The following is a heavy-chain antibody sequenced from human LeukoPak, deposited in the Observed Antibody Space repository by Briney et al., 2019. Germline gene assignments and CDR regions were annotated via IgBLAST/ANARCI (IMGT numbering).Heavy chain of an antibody. CDR3: ARGPFDI. V-gene: IGHV3-74*01. J-gene: IGHJ3*02. CDR2: INTDGSNT. CDR1: GITFSGYW. Sequence: GGSLRLSCAGSGITFSGYWMHWVRQPPGKGLVWVSRINTDGSNTGYADSVKGRFTISRDNAKNTLYLQMNSLRAEDTAVYYCARGPFDIWGQGTMVTVSS.